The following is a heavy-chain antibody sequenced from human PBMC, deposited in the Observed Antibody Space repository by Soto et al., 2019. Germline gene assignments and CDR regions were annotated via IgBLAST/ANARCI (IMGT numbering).Heavy chain of an antibody. CDR1: VFTFRSYA. V-gene: IGHV3-30-3*01. J-gene: IGHJ4*02. CDR3: AREYCSGRSCYYLDY. D-gene: IGHD2-15*01. Sequence: VQLVESRGGVVQPGRSLRLSCAASVFTFRSYAMHWVRQAPGKGLEWVAVISYDGSNKYYADSVTGRFTISRDNSKNTLYLQMNSLRTEDTAVYYCAREYCSGRSCYYLDYWGQGTPVTVSS. CDR2: ISYDGSNK.